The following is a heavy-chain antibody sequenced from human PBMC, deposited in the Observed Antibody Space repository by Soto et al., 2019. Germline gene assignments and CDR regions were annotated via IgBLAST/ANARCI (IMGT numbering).Heavy chain of an antibody. J-gene: IGHJ4*02. CDR1: GLTFSSYG. Sequence: PGGSMRLSCTASGLTFSSYGMHGVRQTPGKGLEGVAVIWYDGSNKYYADSVKGRFTISRDNSKNTLYLQMNSLRAEDTAVYYCARDQVDSSGYYRFDYWGQGTLVTISS. CDR2: IWYDGSNK. CDR3: ARDQVDSSGYYRFDY. V-gene: IGHV3-33*01. D-gene: IGHD3-22*01.